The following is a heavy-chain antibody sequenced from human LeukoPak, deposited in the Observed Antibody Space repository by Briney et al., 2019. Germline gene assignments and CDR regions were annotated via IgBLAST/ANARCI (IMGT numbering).Heavy chain of an antibody. J-gene: IGHJ6*03. V-gene: IGHV1-69*13. CDR1: GYTLTELS. CDR2: IIPIFGTA. Sequence: ASVKVSCKVSGYTLTELSMHWMRQAPGKGLEWMGVIIPIFGTANYAQKFQGRVTITADESTSTAYMELSSLRSEDTAVYYCARATDCSSTSCYRSAYYYYYMDVWGKGTTVTVSS. D-gene: IGHD2-2*02. CDR3: ARATDCSSTSCYRSAYYYYYMDV.